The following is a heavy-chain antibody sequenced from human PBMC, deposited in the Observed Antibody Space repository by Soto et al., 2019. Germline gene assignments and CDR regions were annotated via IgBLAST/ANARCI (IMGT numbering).Heavy chain of an antibody. CDR1: GFTFSNAW. Sequence: PGGSLRLSCAASGFTFSNAWMSWVRQAPGKGLEWVGRIKSKTDGGTTDYAAPVKGRFTISRDDSKNTLYLQMNSLKTEDTAVYYCTRGGYSGYDSMDYWGQGTLVTVSS. D-gene: IGHD5-12*01. V-gene: IGHV3-15*01. CDR2: IKSKTDGGTT. J-gene: IGHJ4*02. CDR3: TRGGYSGYDSMDY.